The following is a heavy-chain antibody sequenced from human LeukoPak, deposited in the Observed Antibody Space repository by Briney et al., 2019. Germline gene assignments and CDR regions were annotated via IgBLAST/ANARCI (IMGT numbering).Heavy chain of an antibody. CDR1: GGSISSSSYY. V-gene: IGHV4-39*01. CDR3: ARPGRRAAL. CDR2: IYYSGST. D-gene: IGHD6-13*01. J-gene: IGHJ4*02. Sequence: SETLSLTCTVSGGSISSSSYYWGWIRQPPGKGLEWIGSIYYSGSTYYNPSLKSRVTISVDTSKNQFSLKLSPVTAADTAVYYCARPGRRAALWGQGTLVTVSS.